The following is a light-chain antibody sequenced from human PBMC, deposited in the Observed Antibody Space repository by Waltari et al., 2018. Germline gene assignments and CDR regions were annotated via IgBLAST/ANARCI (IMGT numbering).Light chain of an antibody. CDR1: QNISSSN. Sequence: SVLPQSPGTLALSPGERATLSCKTSQNISSSNLTWYQQKPGQAPRPVVYGVSTRATGIPDRFSGSRSGTDFTLTISRLEPEDFAVYYCQQYGGSPRIFTFGAGTKVEIK. CDR2: GVS. J-gene: IGKJ3*01. CDR3: QQYGGSPRIFT. V-gene: IGKV3-20*01.